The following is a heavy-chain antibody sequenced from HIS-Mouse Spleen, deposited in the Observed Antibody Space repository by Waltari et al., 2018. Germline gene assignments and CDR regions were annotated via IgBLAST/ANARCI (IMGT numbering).Heavy chain of an antibody. V-gene: IGHV3-33*01. CDR1: GFTLSSYG. Sequence: QVQLVESGGGVVQPGRSLRLSGAASGFTLSSYGMHWVRQAPGKGLEWVAVIWYDGSNKYYADSVKGRFTISRDNSKNTLYLQMNSLRAEDTAVYYCARDLVQTGEGYWGQGTLVTVSS. J-gene: IGHJ4*02. CDR3: ARDLVQTGEGY. D-gene: IGHD7-27*01. CDR2: IWYDGSNK.